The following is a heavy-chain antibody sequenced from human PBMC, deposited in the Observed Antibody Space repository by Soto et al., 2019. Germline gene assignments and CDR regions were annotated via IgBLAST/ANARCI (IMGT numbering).Heavy chain of an antibody. J-gene: IGHJ4*02. Sequence: HPGGSLRLSCAASGFIFSTKAMHWVRQAPGKGLEWVAIISYDGSTKYYADSVKGRFTISRDNSKDTLYLQMNSLRDEDTAVYYCARDYYYDSSGSRRLRSHYFDYWGQGTLVTVSS. CDR2: ISYDGSTK. CDR1: GFIFSTKA. D-gene: IGHD3-22*01. CDR3: ARDYYYDSSGSRRLRSHYFDY. V-gene: IGHV3-30*04.